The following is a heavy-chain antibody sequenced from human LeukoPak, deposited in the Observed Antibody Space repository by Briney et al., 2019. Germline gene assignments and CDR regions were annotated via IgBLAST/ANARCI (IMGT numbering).Heavy chain of an antibody. J-gene: IGHJ5*02. V-gene: IGHV3-30*02. D-gene: IGHD3-3*01. CDR3: AKGLLRFLEWSFDP. Sequence: PGGSLRLSCAASGFTFSSYGMHWVRQAPGKGLEWVAFIRYDGSNKYYADSVKGRFTISRDNSKNTLYLQMNSLRAEDTSVYYCAKGLLRFLEWSFDPWGQGTLVTVSS. CDR1: GFTFSSYG. CDR2: IRYDGSNK.